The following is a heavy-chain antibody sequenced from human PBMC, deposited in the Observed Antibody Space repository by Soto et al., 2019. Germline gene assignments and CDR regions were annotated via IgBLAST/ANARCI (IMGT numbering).Heavy chain of an antibody. Sequence: GGSLRLSCAGSGFTFSSFAMSWVRQAPGKGLEWVATISGSGGSTYYADSVKGRFTISRDNSKNTLYLQMNSLRAEDTAVYYCAKVLAWSQYYFDYWGQGTLVPVSS. D-gene: IGHD1-26*01. V-gene: IGHV3-23*01. J-gene: IGHJ4*02. CDR2: ISGSGGST. CDR3: AKVLAWSQYYFDY. CDR1: GFTFSSFA.